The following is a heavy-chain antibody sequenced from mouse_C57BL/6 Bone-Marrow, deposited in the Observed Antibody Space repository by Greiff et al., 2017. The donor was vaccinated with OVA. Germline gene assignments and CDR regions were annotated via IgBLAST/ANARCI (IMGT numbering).Heavy chain of an antibody. Sequence: QVHVKQSGAELVKPGASVKLSCKASGYTFTSYWMHWVKQRPGQGLEWIGMIHPNSGSTNYNEKFKSKATLTVDKSSSTAYMQLSSLTSEDSAVYYCARRFLFAYWGQGTLVTVSA. CDR3: ARRFLFAY. J-gene: IGHJ3*01. CDR2: IHPNSGST. CDR1: GYTFTSYW. V-gene: IGHV1-64*01.